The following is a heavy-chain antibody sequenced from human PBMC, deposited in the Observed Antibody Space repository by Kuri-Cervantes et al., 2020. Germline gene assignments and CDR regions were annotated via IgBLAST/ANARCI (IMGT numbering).Heavy chain of an antibody. CDR1: GYTFTGYY. V-gene: IGHV1-2*02. CDR2: SNPNSGGT. J-gene: IGHJ6*02. Sequence: ASVKVSCKASGYTFTGYYVHWVRQAPGQGLEWMGWSNPNSGGTNYAQKFQGRVTMTRDTSISTAYMELSRLRSDDTVVYYCARDFAPLSYYYYGMDVWGQGTTVTVSS. D-gene: IGHD2/OR15-2a*01. CDR3: ARDFAPLSYYYYGMDV.